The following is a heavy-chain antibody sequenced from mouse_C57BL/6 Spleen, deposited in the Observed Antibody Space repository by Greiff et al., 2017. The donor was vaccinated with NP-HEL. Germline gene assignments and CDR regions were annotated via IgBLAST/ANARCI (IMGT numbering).Heavy chain of an antibody. CDR2: INPNYGTT. CDR1: GYSFTDYN. J-gene: IGHJ2*01. CDR3: ASSIYYGNYGWFDY. V-gene: IGHV1-39*01. D-gene: IGHD2-1*01. Sequence: VHVKQSGPELVKPGASVKISCKASGYSFTDYNMNWVKQSNGKSLEWIGVINPNYGTTSYNQKFKGKATLTVDQSSSTAYMQLNSLTSEDSAVYYCASSIYYGNYGWFDYWGQGTTLTVSS.